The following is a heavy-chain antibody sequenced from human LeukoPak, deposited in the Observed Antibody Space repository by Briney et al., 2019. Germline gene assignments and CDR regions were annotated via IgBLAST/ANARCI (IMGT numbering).Heavy chain of an antibody. V-gene: IGHV3-30-3*01. J-gene: IGHJ4*02. CDR2: ISYDGSNK. CDR1: EFTFSSYT. Sequence: GGSLRLSCAASEFTFSSYTMHWVRQAPGKGLEWVAVISYDGSNKYYADSVKGRFTISRDNSKNTLYLQMNSLRAEDTAVYYCAREETTDTSYDYWGQGTLVTVSS. D-gene: IGHD1-26*01. CDR3: AREETTDTSYDY.